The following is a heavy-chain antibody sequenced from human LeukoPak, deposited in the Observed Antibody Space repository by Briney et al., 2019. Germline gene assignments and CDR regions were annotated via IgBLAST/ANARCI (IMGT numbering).Heavy chain of an antibody. J-gene: IGHJ3*02. CDR3: ARGDSTGGRKPFDI. Sequence: GGSLRLSCAASGFTFSDYAMHWVRQAPGKGLEWVTVISYDAKNNYYADSVKGRFTISRDNPKNTLYLQMNSLRGEDTAVYYCARGDSTGGRKPFDIWGQGTMVTVSS. CDR2: ISYDAKNN. D-gene: IGHD2-15*01. CDR1: GFTFSDYA. V-gene: IGHV3-30*04.